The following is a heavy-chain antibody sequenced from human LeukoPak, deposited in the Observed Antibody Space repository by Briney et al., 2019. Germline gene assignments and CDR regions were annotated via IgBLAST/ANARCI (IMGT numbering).Heavy chain of an antibody. V-gene: IGHV3-30*03. CDR3: ARSLIPGRWYFDL. D-gene: IGHD3-16*01. Sequence: GGSLTLSCAASGFTVSTNYMSWLRQAPGKGLEWVAAISTDGSYKYHGDSVKGRFTISRDNPMNTLYLQMNGLRPDDTAVYYCARSLIPGRWYFDLWGRGTLVTVSS. CDR2: ISTDGSYK. CDR1: GFTVSTNY. J-gene: IGHJ2*01.